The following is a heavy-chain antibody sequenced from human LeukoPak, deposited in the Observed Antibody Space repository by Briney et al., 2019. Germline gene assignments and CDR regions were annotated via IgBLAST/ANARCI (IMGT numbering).Heavy chain of an antibody. CDR3: ARGPPNWGYHY. J-gene: IGHJ4*02. CDR1: GYTFTSYD. D-gene: IGHD7-27*01. CDR2: MSPNSGDT. V-gene: IGHV1-8*01. Sequence: ASVKVSCRASGYTFTSYDFNWVRQATGQRPEWMGWMSPNSGDTDCAQKFQDRVTMTRNTSISTAYMELSSLRSDDTAVYYCARGPPNWGYHYWGPGTLVPVSS.